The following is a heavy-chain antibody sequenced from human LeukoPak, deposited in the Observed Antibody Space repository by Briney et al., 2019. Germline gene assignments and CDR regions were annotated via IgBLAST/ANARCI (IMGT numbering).Heavy chain of an antibody. V-gene: IGHV1-69*06. CDR1: GGTFSSYA. CDR3: AREGDISGGCFDY. CDR2: IIPIFGTA. J-gene: IGHJ4*02. Sequence: GASVKVSCKASGGTFSSYAISWVRQAPGQGLEWMGGIIPIFGTANYAQKFQGRVTITADKSTSTAYMELSSLRSEDTAVYYCAREGDISGGCFDYWGQGTLVTVSS. D-gene: IGHD3-16*01.